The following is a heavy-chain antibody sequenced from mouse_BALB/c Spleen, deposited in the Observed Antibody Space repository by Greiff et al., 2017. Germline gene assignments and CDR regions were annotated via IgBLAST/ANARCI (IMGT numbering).Heavy chain of an antibody. CDR1: GYTFTSYY. Sequence: QVQLQQSGPELVKPGASVRISCKASGYTFTSYYIHWVKQRPGQGLEWIGWIYPGNVNTKYNEKFKGKATLTADKSSSTAYMQLSSLTSEDSAVYFCARGGLLRWSAMDYWGQGTSVTVSS. CDR2: IYPGNVNT. V-gene: IGHV1S56*01. J-gene: IGHJ4*01. CDR3: ARGGLLRWSAMDY. D-gene: IGHD2-3*01.